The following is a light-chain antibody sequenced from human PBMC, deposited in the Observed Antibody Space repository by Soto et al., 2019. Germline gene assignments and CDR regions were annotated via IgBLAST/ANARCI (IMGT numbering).Light chain of an antibody. CDR1: RSVSNY. CDR2: DAS. J-gene: IGKJ5*01. Sequence: EIVLTQSQATLSLSPGESATLSCRASRSVSNYLAWYQQKPGQAPRLLIYDASSRPTDIPARFSGSGSGTDFTLTISSLEPEDFALYYCQQRSNWPITFGQGTRLENK. V-gene: IGKV3-11*01. CDR3: QQRSNWPIT.